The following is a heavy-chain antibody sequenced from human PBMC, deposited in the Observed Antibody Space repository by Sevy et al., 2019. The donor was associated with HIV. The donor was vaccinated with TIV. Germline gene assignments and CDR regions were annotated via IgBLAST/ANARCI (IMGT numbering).Heavy chain of an antibody. J-gene: IGHJ6*02. CDR1: GYTFTSYG. D-gene: IGHD3-22*01. CDR3: ARDQYDSSGYYYSYYGMDV. Sequence: ASVKVSCKASGYTFTSYGINWVRQAPGQGLEWMGWISAYSGNTNYAQNLQGRVTMTTDTFTSTAYMELRSLTSDDTAVYYVARDQYDSSGYYYSYYGMDVWGQGTTVTVSS. CDR2: ISAYSGNT. V-gene: IGHV1-18*01.